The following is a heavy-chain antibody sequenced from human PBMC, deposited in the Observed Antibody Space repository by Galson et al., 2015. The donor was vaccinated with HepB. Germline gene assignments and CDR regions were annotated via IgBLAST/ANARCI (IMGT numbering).Heavy chain of an antibody. CDR3: ATASGDYTFDY. V-gene: IGHV1-24*01. CDR2: FDPEYGET. CDR1: GYTLTELS. J-gene: IGHJ4*02. Sequence: SVKVSCKVSGYTLTELSMHWVRQAPGKGLEWMGGFDPEYGETIYTQKFQGRITVTEDTSTDTGYMEVSSLRSEDTAVYYCATASGDYTFDYWGQGTLVTVSS. D-gene: IGHD4-17*01.